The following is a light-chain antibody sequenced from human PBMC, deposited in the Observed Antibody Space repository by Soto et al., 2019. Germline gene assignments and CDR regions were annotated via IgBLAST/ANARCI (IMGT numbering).Light chain of an antibody. Sequence: QSVLTQPRSVSGSPGQSVTISCTGTSSDVGGYNYISWYQQHPGKAPKLMIYDVSKWPSGVPDRFSGSKSANTASLTISGLQAEDEADYYCSSYAGTHPVVFGGGTKLTVL. J-gene: IGLJ2*01. CDR2: DVS. CDR1: SSDVGGYNY. V-gene: IGLV2-11*01. CDR3: SSYAGTHPVV.